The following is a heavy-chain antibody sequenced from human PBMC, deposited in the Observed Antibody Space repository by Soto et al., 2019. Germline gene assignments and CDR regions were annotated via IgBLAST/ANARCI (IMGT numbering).Heavy chain of an antibody. CDR1: GGSISSYY. Sequence: PSETLSLTCTVSGGSISSYYWSWIRQPPGKGLEWIGYIYYSGSTNYNPSLKSRVTISVDTSKNQFSLKLSSVTAADTAVYYCARDSEFGDLLGQSTFDIWGQGTMVTVSS. CDR2: IYYSGST. D-gene: IGHD3-10*01. V-gene: IGHV4-59*01. J-gene: IGHJ3*02. CDR3: ARDSEFGDLLGQSTFDI.